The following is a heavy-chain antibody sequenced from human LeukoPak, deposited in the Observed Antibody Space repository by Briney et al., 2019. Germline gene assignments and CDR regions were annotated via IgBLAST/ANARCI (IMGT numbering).Heavy chain of an antibody. J-gene: IGHJ4*02. CDR3: VVAGTTFHYLDY. D-gene: IGHD6-19*01. V-gene: IGHV1-2*02. CDR1: GYTFTAYD. CDR2: INPNSGGT. Sequence: ASVKVSSRASGYTFTAYDMHWGRQAPGQGLEWMGWINPNSGGTSYAQRFQGRVTMTRDTSTSTAYMEVNSLRSDDTAVYYCVVAGTTFHYLDYWGQGSLVTVSS.